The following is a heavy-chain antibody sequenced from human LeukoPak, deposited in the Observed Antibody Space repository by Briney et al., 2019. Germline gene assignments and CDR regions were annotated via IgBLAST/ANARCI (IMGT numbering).Heavy chain of an antibody. V-gene: IGHV4-39*07. CDR3: ARGRGGYVIDY. D-gene: IGHD5-12*01. J-gene: IGHJ4*02. CDR2: IFYSGCT. CDR1: GGSISSSNYY. Sequence: SETLSLTCTVSGGSISSSNYYWGWIRQPPGKGLEWIGSIFYSGCTYYNPSLKSRVTISVDTSKNQFSLKLSSVTAADTAVYYCARGRGGYVIDYWGQGTLVTVSS.